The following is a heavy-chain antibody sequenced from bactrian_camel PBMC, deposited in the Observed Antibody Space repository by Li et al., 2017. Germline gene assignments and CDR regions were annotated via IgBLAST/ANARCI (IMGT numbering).Heavy chain of an antibody. V-gene: IGHV3S10*01. J-gene: IGHJ4*01. CDR3: AAGWAGDFSELEPKGP. CDR1: GFTFRHYF. CDR2: VNPDGGT. Sequence: VQPGGSLRLSCAASGFTFRHYFMTWVRQAPGKGVEWLGGVNPDGGTNYGGSVKGRFTISRDNAKDVLYLQMNNLKTEDTAVYYCAAGWAGDFSELEPKGPWGRGTQVTVS. D-gene: IGHD8*01.